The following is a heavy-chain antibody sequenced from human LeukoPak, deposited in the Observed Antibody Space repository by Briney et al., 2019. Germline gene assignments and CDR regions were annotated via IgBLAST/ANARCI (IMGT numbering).Heavy chain of an antibody. J-gene: IGHJ4*02. D-gene: IGHD5-24*01. V-gene: IGHV3-74*01. CDR1: GFTLSSYW. CDR2: INNDGSAT. CDR3: ARTRDGYMNFDY. Sequence: PGGSLRLSCAASGFTLSSYWMLWVRQVPGKGLVWVSRINNDGSATSYADSVKGRFTISRDNAKNTLYLQMNSLRAEDTAVYYCARTRDGYMNFDYWGQGTLVTVSS.